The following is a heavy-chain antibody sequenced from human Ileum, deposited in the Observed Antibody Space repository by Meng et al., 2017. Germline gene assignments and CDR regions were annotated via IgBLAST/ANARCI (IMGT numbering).Heavy chain of an antibody. V-gene: IGHV3-7*01. Sequence: GESLKISCAASDFPFSSYWMHWVRQAPGKGLEWVATIHQDGNDKYYVDSVKGRFTISRDNAKNSLYLQMNSLRADDTAVYYCVRGLGWYFGLWGRGTLVTVSS. CDR3: VRGLGWYFGL. D-gene: IGHD3-10*01. J-gene: IGHJ2*01. CDR2: IHQDGNDK. CDR1: DFPFSSYW.